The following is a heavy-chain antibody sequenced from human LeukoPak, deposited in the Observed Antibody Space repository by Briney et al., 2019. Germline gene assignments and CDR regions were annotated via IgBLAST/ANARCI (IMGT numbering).Heavy chain of an antibody. CDR1: GITFSSNW. CDR2: INGDGSVT. D-gene: IGHD2-2*01. J-gene: IGHJ4*02. Sequence: GGSLRLSCAASGITFSSNWMHWVRQAPGKGLVWVSRINGDGSVTNYADSVKGRFTISRDNAKNTLYLQMNSLRAEDTAVYYRGSSSSTCCDYWGQGALVTVSS. CDR3: GSSSSTCCDY. V-gene: IGHV3-74*01.